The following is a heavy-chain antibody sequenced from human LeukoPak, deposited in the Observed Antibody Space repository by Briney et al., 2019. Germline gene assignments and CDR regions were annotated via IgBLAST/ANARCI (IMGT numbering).Heavy chain of an antibody. V-gene: IGHV3-30*02. CDR3: AKVPYCSSTSCYTPFDY. D-gene: IGHD2-2*02. CDR2: IRYDGSNK. Sequence: PGGSLRLSCAASGFTFCSYGMHWVRQAPGKGLEWVAFIRYDGSNKYYADSVKGRFTISRDNSKNTLYLQMNSLRAEDTAVYYCAKVPYCSSTSCYTPFDYWGQGTLVTVSS. J-gene: IGHJ4*02. CDR1: GFTFCSYG.